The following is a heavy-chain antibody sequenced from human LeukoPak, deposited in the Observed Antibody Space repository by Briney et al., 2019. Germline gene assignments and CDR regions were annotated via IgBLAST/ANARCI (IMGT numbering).Heavy chain of an antibody. CDR1: GFTFSNYW. CDR2: INSDGINT. V-gene: IGHV3-74*01. CDR3: ARDLGQYYDTSDNWFDP. J-gene: IGHJ5*02. Sequence: PGGSLRLSCAASGFTFSNYWMRWVRQAPGKGLVWVSRINSDGINTSYADSVKGQFTISRDSAKNTLNLQMNSLRAEDTAVYYCARDLGQYYDTSDNWFDPWGQGTLVTVSS. D-gene: IGHD3-22*01.